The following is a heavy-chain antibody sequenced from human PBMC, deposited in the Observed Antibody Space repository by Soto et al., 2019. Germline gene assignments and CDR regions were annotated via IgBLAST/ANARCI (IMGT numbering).Heavy chain of an antibody. CDR2: INAGVGSA. CDR1: GFTFSSYA. CDR3: ARPHVDNRSLDY. V-gene: IGHV3-23*01. D-gene: IGHD1-20*01. Sequence: PGGSLRLSCAASGFTFSSYAMSWVRQAPGKGLEWVSGINAGVGSAFYADSVKGRFTISRDNSRDTLSLQMSSLRAEDTALYYCARPHVDNRSLDYWGQGTLVTVSS. J-gene: IGHJ4*02.